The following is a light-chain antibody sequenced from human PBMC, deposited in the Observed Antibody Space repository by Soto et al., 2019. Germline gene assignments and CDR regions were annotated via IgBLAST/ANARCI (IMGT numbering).Light chain of an antibody. Sequence: DIQMTQSPSFVSASVGDRVTITCRARQGISRWLAWYQQRPGKAPELLIYGASSLQSGVPSRFSGSGSGTDFTLTISSLQPEDFATYYCQHANSFPLTFGQGTRLEIK. CDR3: QHANSFPLT. CDR2: GAS. J-gene: IGKJ5*01. CDR1: QGISRW. V-gene: IGKV1-12*01.